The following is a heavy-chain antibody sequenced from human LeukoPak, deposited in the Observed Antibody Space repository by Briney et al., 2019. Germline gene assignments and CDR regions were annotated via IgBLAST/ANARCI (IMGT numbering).Heavy chain of an antibody. CDR2: INHSGST. Sequence: SETLSLTCTVSGGSISSYYWSWIRQPPGKGLEWIGEINHSGSTNYNPSLKSRVTISVDTSKNQFSLKLSSVTAADTAVYYCARVAWIQLTFDYWGQGTLVTVSS. CDR3: ARVAWIQLTFDY. CDR1: GGSISSYY. J-gene: IGHJ4*02. V-gene: IGHV4-34*01. D-gene: IGHD5-18*01.